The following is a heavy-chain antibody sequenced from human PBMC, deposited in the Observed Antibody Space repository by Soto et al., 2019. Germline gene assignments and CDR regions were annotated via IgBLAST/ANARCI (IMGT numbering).Heavy chain of an antibody. V-gene: IGHV4-59*11. D-gene: IGHD6-19*01. CDR3: ARGGWSVDS. CDR2: MYYNGNT. Sequence: PSETLSLTCTVSGGSMSSLYWSWIRQPPGKGLEWVGYMYYNGNTDYNPSLKSRVTMSVDTSKNQFSLKLTSVTAADTAVYFCARGGWSVDSWGRGILVTVSS. CDR1: GGSMSSLY. J-gene: IGHJ5*01.